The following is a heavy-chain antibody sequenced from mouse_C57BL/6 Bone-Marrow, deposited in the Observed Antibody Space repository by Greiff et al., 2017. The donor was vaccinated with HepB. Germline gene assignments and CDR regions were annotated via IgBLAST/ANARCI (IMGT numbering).Heavy chain of an antibody. CDR1: GYTFTSYT. CDR2: INPSSGYT. D-gene: IGHD3-3*01. CDR3: ARSLGDY. V-gene: IGHV1-4*01. Sequence: QVQLKESGAELARPGASVKMSCKASGYTFTSYTMHWVKQRPGQGLEWIGYINPSSGYTKYNQKFKDKATLTADKSSSTAYMQLSSLTSEDAAVYYCARSLGDYWGQGTTLTVSS. J-gene: IGHJ2*01.